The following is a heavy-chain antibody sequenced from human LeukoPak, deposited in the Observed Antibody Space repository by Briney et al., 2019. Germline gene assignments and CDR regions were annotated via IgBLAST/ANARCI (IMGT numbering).Heavy chain of an antibody. CDR3: AKFTRTLVRGALVN. CDR2: IGGSGGST. J-gene: IGHJ4*02. V-gene: IGHV3-23*01. Sequence: GGSLRLSCAASGFTFSTYAMSWVRQAPGKGLEWVSAIGGSGGSTYYADSVKGRFTISRDDSKNTLYLQMNSLRAEDTAVYYCAKFTRTLVRGALVNWGQGTLVTVSS. D-gene: IGHD3-10*01. CDR1: GFTFSTYA.